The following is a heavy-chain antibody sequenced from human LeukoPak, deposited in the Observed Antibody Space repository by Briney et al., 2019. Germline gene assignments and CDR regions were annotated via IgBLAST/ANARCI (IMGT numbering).Heavy chain of an antibody. Sequence: GGSLRLSCAASGFTFNNYAMSWVRQAPGKGLEWVSAISASDSTTYYADSVKGRFTISRDNSKNTLYLQINSLTAEDTAVYYCAKVSVLRFFAWLLQADYYFDYWGQGTLVTVSS. CDR3: AKVSVLRFFAWLLQADYYFDY. CDR2: ISASDSTT. D-gene: IGHD3-9*01. J-gene: IGHJ4*02. CDR1: GFTFNNYA. V-gene: IGHV3-23*01.